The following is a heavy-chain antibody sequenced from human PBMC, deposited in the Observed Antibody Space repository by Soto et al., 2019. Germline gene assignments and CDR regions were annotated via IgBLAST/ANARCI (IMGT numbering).Heavy chain of an antibody. CDR2: ISSTGYNT. D-gene: IGHD3-16*01. J-gene: IGHJ4*02. CDR1: GFTFSSYA. V-gene: IGHV3-23*01. Sequence: EVQLLESGGGLVQPGGSLRLSCDPSGFTFSSYAMSWVRQAPGKGLEWVSGISSTGYNTYYADSVKGRFTISRDNSKNTLYLQMGSLRGEDTAVYYCAKEVLLAEPGWGYYFDSWGQGTLVTVSS. CDR3: AKEVLLAEPGWGYYFDS.